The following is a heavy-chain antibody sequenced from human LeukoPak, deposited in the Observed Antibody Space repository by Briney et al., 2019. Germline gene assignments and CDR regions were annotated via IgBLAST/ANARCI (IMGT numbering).Heavy chain of an antibody. V-gene: IGHV1-2*06. CDR1: GYTFTGYY. Sequence: ASVKVSCKACGYTFTGYYMHWVRQAPGQGLELMGRINPNSGGTNYAQKFQGRVTMTRDTSISTAYMELSRLRSDDTAVYYCARANYYGSGSYYRGIDYWGQGTLVTVSS. CDR3: ARANYYGSGSYYRGIDY. CDR2: INPNSGGT. J-gene: IGHJ4*02. D-gene: IGHD3-10*01.